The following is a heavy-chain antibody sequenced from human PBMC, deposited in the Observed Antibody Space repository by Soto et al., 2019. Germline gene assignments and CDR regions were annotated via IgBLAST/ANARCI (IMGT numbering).Heavy chain of an antibody. CDR3: ARDRVRCSGGSCYGYGMDV. D-gene: IGHD2-15*01. J-gene: IGHJ6*02. CDR2: ISAYNGNT. CDR1: GYTFTSYG. V-gene: IGHV1-18*01. Sequence: QVQLVQSGAEVKKPGASVKVSCKASGYTFTSYGISWVRQAPGQGLEWMGWISAYNGNTNYAQKLQGRVTMTTDTSTSTADVELRSLRSDDTAVYYCARDRVRCSGGSCYGYGMDVWGQGTTVTVSS.